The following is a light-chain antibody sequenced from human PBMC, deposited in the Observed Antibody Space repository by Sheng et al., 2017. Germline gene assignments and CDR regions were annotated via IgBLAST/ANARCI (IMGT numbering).Light chain of an antibody. CDR3: QSYDSDLNAYV. Sequence: QSVLVQPPSVSGAPGQRVTISCTGGSSSIGAGYGVQWYQQLPGTAPKLIIYDDDDRPSGVPDRFSTFNSGASASLAISGLQAEDEADYYCQSYDSDLNAYVFGTGTKVIVL. J-gene: IGLJ1*01. CDR1: SSSIGAGYG. V-gene: IGLV1-40*01. CDR2: DDD.